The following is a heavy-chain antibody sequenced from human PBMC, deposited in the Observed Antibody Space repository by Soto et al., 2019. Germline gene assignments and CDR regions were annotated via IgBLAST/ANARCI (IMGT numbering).Heavy chain of an antibody. V-gene: IGHV4-31*03. Sequence: QVQLQESGPGLVKPSQTLSLTCTVSVGSISSVDYYWNWIRQHPGKGLEWIGYIYYSGSTYYNPALKSRLTISLDTSNHLFSLKLSAVTVADPAVYYCARAFHFGSGTYYHSYFDYWGQGTLVTVSS. CDR3: ARAFHFGSGTYYHSYFDY. J-gene: IGHJ4*02. CDR2: IYYSGST. D-gene: IGHD3-10*01. CDR1: VGSISSVDYY.